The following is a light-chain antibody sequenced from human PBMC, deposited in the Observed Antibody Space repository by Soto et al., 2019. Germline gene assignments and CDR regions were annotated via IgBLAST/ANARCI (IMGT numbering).Light chain of an antibody. Sequence: EIQMTQSPSSLSASVGDRVTITCRASQSISRYLNWYQQKLGKAPQLLIFTASSLQSGVPSRFSGSGSGTDFTLTISSLQPEDFATYYCQQSSSIPWTFGQGTKVEIK. CDR3: QQSSSIPWT. CDR1: QSISRY. V-gene: IGKV1-39*01. J-gene: IGKJ1*01. CDR2: TAS.